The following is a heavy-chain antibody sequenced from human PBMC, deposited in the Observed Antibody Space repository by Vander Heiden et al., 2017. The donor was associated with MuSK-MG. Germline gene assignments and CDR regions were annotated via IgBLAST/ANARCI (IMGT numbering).Heavy chain of an antibody. CDR2: ISAYNGNT. CDR1: RYTFTSYG. Sequence: QVQLVQSGAEVKKPGASVKVSCKASRYTFTSYGISWVRQAPGQGLEWMGWISAYNGNTNYAEKLQGRVTMTTDTSTSTAYMELRSLRSEDTAVYYCAREGIIAVARYYYYGMDVWGQGTTVTVSS. J-gene: IGHJ6*02. V-gene: IGHV1-18*01. D-gene: IGHD6-19*01. CDR3: AREGIIAVARYYYYGMDV.